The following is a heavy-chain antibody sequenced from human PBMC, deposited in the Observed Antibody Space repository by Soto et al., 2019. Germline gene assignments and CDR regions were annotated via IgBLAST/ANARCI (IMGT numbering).Heavy chain of an antibody. CDR1: GGSICSGGYY. CDR2: IYYSGST. CDR3: ARASHSSFILT. J-gene: IGHJ4*02. D-gene: IGHD6-6*01. V-gene: IGHV4-31*03. Sequence: SETLSLTCTVSGGSICSGGYYWSWIRQHPGKGLEWIGYIYYSGSTYYNPSLKSRVTISVDTSKNQFSLKLSSVTAADTAVYYCARASHSSFILTWGQGTLVTVSS.